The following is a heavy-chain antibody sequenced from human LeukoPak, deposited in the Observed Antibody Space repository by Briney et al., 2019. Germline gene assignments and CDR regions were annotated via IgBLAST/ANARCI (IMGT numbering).Heavy chain of an antibody. CDR2: INDSGRS. CDR3: ARGIVVVPAAKKYNWFDP. V-gene: IGHV4-34*01. D-gene: IGHD2-2*01. Sequence: PSETLSLTCGVYGGSFSGYYWSWIRQPPGKGLEWIGEINDSGRSNYKSSLKSRVTISVDTSKNQFSLKLSSVTAADTAVYYCARGIVVVPAAKKYNWFDPWGQGTLVTVSS. J-gene: IGHJ5*02. CDR1: GGSFSGYY.